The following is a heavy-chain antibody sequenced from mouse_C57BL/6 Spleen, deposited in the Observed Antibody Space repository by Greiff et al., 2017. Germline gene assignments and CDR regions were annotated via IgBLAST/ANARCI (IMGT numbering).Heavy chain of an antibody. CDR1: GFNIKDYY. CDR2: IDPEDGDT. J-gene: IGHJ2*01. CDR3: TTQENYYGSSYFDY. D-gene: IGHD1-1*01. Sequence: VQLQQSGAELVRPGASVKLSCTASGFNIKDYYMHWVKQRPEQGLEWIGRIDPEDGDTEYAPKFQGKATMTADTSSNPAYLQLSSLTSEDTAVYYCTTQENYYGSSYFDYWGQGTTLTVSS. V-gene: IGHV14-1*01.